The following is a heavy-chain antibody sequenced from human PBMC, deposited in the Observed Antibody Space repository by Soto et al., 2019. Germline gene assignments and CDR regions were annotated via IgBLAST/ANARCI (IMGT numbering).Heavy chain of an antibody. D-gene: IGHD3-3*01. V-gene: IGHV3-49*04. CDR2: IRSKAYGGTT. Sequence: PGGSLRLSCTASGFTFGDYAMSWVRQAPGKGLEWVGFIRSKAYGGTTEYAASVKGRFTISRDDSKSIAYLQMNSLKTEDTAVYYCTREFLEWLHYGMDVWGQRTTVTVSS. CDR3: TREFLEWLHYGMDV. J-gene: IGHJ6*02. CDR1: GFTFGDYA.